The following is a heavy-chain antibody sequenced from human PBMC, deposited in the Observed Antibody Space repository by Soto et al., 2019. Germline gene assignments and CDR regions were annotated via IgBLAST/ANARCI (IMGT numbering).Heavy chain of an antibody. CDR3: ARDSVYSSSWSLDY. CDR1: GFTFSSYA. CDR2: ISGSGGST. Sequence: EVQLLESGGGLVQPGGSLRLSCAASGFTFSSYAMSWVRQAPGKGLEWVSAISGSGGSTYYADSVKGRFTISRDNSKNTLYLQMNSLRAEDTAVYYCARDSVYSSSWSLDYWGQGTLVTVSS. D-gene: IGHD6-6*01. V-gene: IGHV3-23*01. J-gene: IGHJ4*02.